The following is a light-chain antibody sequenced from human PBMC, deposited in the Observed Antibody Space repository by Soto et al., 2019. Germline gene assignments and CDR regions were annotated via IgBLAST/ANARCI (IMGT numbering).Light chain of an antibody. CDR1: QSVSTS. V-gene: IGKV3-15*01. J-gene: IGKJ1*01. Sequence: EIVMTQSPATLSVSPGERATLSCRASQSVSTSLAWYQQKPGRAPRLLIYGSSTRATGIPARFSGIGSGTEFTLTISSLQSEDFAIYFCQQYNNWPRTFGQGTKVDIK. CDR2: GSS. CDR3: QQYNNWPRT.